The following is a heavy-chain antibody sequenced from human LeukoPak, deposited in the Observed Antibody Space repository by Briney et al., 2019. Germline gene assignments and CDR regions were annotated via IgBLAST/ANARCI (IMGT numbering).Heavy chain of an antibody. CDR2: FYTSGST. CDR1: GGSISSYY. CDR3: ARDARLHYYFDY. J-gene: IGHJ4*02. D-gene: IGHD6-25*01. V-gene: IGHV4-4*07. Sequence: KPSETLSLTCTVSGGSISSYYWSWIRQPAGKGLEWIGRFYTSGSTHYNPSLKSRVTMSIDTSKNQFSLKLNSVTAADTAVYYCARDARLHYYFDYWGQGTLVTVSS.